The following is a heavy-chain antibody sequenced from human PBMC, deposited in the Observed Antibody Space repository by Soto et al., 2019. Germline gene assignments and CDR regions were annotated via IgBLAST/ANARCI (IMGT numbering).Heavy chain of an antibody. CDR2: ISGSGGST. CDR1: GFTFSSYA. Sequence: GGSLRLSCAASGFTFSSYAMSWVRQAPGKGLEWVSAISGSGGSTYYADSVKGRFTISRDNSKNTLYLQMNSLRAEDTAVYYCAKQDIVVVPAADQRPLGDYWGQGTLVTVSS. J-gene: IGHJ4*02. V-gene: IGHV3-23*01. CDR3: AKQDIVVVPAADQRPLGDY. D-gene: IGHD2-2*01.